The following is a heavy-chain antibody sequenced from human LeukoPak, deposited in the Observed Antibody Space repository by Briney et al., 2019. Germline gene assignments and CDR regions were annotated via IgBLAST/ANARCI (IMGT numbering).Heavy chain of an antibody. J-gene: IGHJ4*02. D-gene: IGHD3-22*01. V-gene: IGHV3-48*03. Sequence: GGSLRLSCAASGFTFSSYEMNWVRQAPGKGLEWVSYISSSGSTIYYADSVKGRFTISRDNAKNSLYLRMNSLRAEDTAVYYCASGDYYYDSSGYSMQYYFDYWGQGTLVTVSS. CDR1: GFTFSSYE. CDR2: ISSSGSTI. CDR3: ASGDYYYDSSGYSMQYYFDY.